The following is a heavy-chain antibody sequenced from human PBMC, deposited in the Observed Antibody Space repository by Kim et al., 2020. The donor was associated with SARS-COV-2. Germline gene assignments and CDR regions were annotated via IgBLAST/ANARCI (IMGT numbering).Heavy chain of an antibody. J-gene: IGHJ4*02. CDR3: ARAGWGIAVAGSGGNVDY. CDR2: IKQDGSEK. D-gene: IGHD6-19*01. CDR1: GFTFSSYW. Sequence: GGSLRLSCAASGFTFSSYWMSWVRQAPGKGLEWVANIKQDGSEKYYVDSVKGRFTISRDNAKNSLYLQMNSLRAEDTAVYYCARAGWGIAVAGSGGNVDYWGQGTLVTVSS. V-gene: IGHV3-7*01.